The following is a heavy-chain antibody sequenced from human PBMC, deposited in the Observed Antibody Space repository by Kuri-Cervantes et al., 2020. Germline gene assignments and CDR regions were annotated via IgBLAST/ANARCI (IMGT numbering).Heavy chain of an antibody. CDR3: ARGDFEY. Sequence: GSLRLSCAVSGYSISSGYYWGWIRQPPGKGLEWIGSIYHSGSTYYNPSLKSRITISVDTSKNQFSLKLSSVTAADTAVYFCARGDFEYWGRGTLVTVSS. J-gene: IGHJ4*02. D-gene: IGHD3-16*01. V-gene: IGHV4-38-2*01. CDR1: GYSISSGYY. CDR2: IYHSGST.